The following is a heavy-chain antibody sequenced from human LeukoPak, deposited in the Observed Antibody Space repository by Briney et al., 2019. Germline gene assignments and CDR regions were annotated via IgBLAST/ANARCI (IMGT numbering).Heavy chain of an antibody. V-gene: IGHV1-2*06. CDR1: GYTFTGYY. D-gene: IGHD3-10*01. CDR2: INPNSGGT. Sequence: ASVKVSCKASGYTFTGYYMRWVRQAPGQGLEWMGRINPNSGGTNYAQKFQGRVTMTRDTSISTAYMELSRLRSDDTAVYYCARVLWFGESDFDYWGQGTLVTVSS. CDR3: ARVLWFGESDFDY. J-gene: IGHJ4*02.